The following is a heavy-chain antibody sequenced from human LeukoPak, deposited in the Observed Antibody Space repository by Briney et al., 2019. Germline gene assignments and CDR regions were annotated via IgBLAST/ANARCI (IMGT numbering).Heavy chain of an antibody. CDR3: ARDENYDSSGYFPY. Sequence: GGSLRLSCAASGFTFSSYAMHWVRQAPGKGLEWVAVISYGGSNKYYADSVKGRFTISRDNSKNTLYLQMNSLRAEDTAVYYCARDENYDSSGYFPYWGQGTLVTVSS. CDR1: GFTFSSYA. D-gene: IGHD3-22*01. CDR2: ISYGGSNK. V-gene: IGHV3-30-3*01. J-gene: IGHJ4*02.